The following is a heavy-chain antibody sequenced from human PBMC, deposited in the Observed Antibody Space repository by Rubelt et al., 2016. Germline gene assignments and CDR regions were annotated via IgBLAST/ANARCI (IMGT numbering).Heavy chain of an antibody. Sequence: QLQLQESGPGLVKPSETLSLTCTVSGGSISSYYWSWIRQPPGKGLEWIGYIYYSGSANYNPSLKSRVTISVDTSKNQFSLKRGSVTAADTAVYYCARVGVVAATFGYYYGMDVWGQGTTVTVSS. CDR1: GGSISSYY. V-gene: IGHV4-59*01. CDR2: IYYSGSA. D-gene: IGHD2-15*01. CDR3: ARVGVVAATFGYYYGMDV. J-gene: IGHJ6*02.